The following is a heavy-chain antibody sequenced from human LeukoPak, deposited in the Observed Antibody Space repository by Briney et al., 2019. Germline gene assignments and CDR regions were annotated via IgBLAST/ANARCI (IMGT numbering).Heavy chain of an antibody. V-gene: IGHV4-39*01. CDR3: ARGLPYCSSTSCEYYYYYYMDV. CDR1: GGSISSSSYY. D-gene: IGHD2-2*01. Sequence: PSETLSLTCTVSGGSISSSSYYWGWIRQPPGKGLEWIGSIYYSGSTYYNPSLKSRVTISVDTSKNQFSLKLSSVTAADTAVYYCARGLPYCSSTSCEYYYYYYMDVWGKGTTVTVSS. J-gene: IGHJ6*03. CDR2: IYYSGST.